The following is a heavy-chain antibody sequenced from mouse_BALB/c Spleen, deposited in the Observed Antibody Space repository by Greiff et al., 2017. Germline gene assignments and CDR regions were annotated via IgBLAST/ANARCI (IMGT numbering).Heavy chain of an antibody. J-gene: IGHJ3*01. V-gene: IGHV1-9*01. CDR1: GYTFSSYW. CDR3: HYYGLAY. CDR2: ILPGSGST. Sequence: QVQLQQSGAELMKPGASVKISCKATGYTFSSYWIEWVKQRPGHGLEWIGEILPGSGSTNYNEKFKGKATFTADTSSNTAYMQLSSLTSEDSAVYYCHYYGLAYWGQGTLVTVSA. D-gene: IGHD1-2*01.